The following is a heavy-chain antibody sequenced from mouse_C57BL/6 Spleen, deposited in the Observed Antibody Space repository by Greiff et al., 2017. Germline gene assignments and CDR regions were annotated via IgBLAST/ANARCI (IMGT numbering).Heavy chain of an antibody. D-gene: IGHD2-4*01. J-gene: IGHJ4*01. CDR2: IDPSDSET. CDR3: VGGLRRNYAMDY. CDR1: GYTFTSYW. Sequence: QVQLKQPGAELVRPGSSVKLSCKASGYTFTSYWMHWVKQRPIQGLEWIGNIDPSDSETHYNQKFKDKATLTVDKSSSTAYMQLSSLTSEDSAVYYCVGGLRRNYAMDYWGQGTSVTVSS. V-gene: IGHV1-52*01.